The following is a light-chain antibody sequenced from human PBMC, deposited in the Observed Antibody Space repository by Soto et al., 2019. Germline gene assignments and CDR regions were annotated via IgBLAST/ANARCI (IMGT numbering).Light chain of an antibody. CDR2: DAS. J-gene: IGKJ4*01. Sequence: DIQMTQSPSTLSASVGDRVTITCRASQNIDIWLAWYQQKPGKAPKLLIYDASSLEGGVPSRFSGSGSGTEFTLTISSLQPDDFATYCCQQYNSFPLTFGGGTKVESK. CDR1: QNIDIW. V-gene: IGKV1-5*01. CDR3: QQYNSFPLT.